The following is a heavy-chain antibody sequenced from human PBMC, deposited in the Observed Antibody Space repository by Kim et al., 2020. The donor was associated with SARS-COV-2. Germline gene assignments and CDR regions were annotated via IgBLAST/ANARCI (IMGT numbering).Heavy chain of an antibody. Sequence: VTVKSRITINPDTSKNQFSLQLKSVTPEDTAVYYCARGEGTTIHGQTWFDPWGQGTLVTVSS. J-gene: IGHJ5*02. V-gene: IGHV6-1*01. CDR3: ARGEGTTIHGQTWFDP. D-gene: IGHD5-12*01.